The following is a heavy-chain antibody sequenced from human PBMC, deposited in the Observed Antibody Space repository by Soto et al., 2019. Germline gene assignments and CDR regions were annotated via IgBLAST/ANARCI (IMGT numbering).Heavy chain of an antibody. D-gene: IGHD3-10*01. CDR1: GFTFSSNY. V-gene: IGHV3-53*01. CDR2: IYSGGST. Sequence: XGSLRLSCAASGFTFSSNYMSWVRQAPGKGLDWVSVIYSGGSTYYAESVKGRFTISSDNSKNTLYIQMNSLRAEVTAVYYCARDRRGWLARGMDVWGQGTTVTVSS. CDR3: ARDRRGWLARGMDV. J-gene: IGHJ6*02.